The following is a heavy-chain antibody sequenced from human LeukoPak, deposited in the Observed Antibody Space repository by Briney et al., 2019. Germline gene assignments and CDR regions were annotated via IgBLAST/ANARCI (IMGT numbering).Heavy chain of an antibody. J-gene: IGHJ4*02. CDR3: TSKHLRGYSYDPAEVYFDY. CDR1: GGTFSSYS. V-gene: IGHV1-69*05. Sequence: SVKVSCKASGGTFSSYSVSWVRQAPGQGLEWMGRIIPIFGTANYAQKFQGRVTITTDESTSTAYMELSSLRSEDTAVYYCTSKHLRGYSYDPAEVYFDYWGQGTLVTVSS. CDR2: IIPIFGTA. D-gene: IGHD5-18*01.